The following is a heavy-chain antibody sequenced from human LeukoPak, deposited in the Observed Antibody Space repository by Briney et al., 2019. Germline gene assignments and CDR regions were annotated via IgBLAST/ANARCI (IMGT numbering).Heavy chain of an antibody. J-gene: IGHJ6*03. Sequence: GASVKVSCKASGYTFTSYDINWVRQATGQGLEWMGWMNPNSGNTGYAQKFQGRVTITRNTSISTAYMELSSLRSEDTAVYYCAKGHRTFRMAYMDVWGKGTTVTVSS. V-gene: IGHV1-8*03. D-gene: IGHD1-1*01. CDR2: MNPNSGNT. CDR3: AKGHRTFRMAYMDV. CDR1: GYTFTSYD.